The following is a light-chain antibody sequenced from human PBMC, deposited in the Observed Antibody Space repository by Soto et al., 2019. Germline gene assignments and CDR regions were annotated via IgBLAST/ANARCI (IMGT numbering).Light chain of an antibody. J-gene: IGKJ4*01. Sequence: IQLTQSPSSLSASVGDRVTITCRASQDISNYLAWYQQKPEKAPNLLIYGASSLERGVPSRFSGSGSGTDFTLTISSLQPEDFASYYCQQLNSYPLTFGGGTKVEIK. CDR2: GAS. V-gene: IGKV1-9*01. CDR1: QDISNY. CDR3: QQLNSYPLT.